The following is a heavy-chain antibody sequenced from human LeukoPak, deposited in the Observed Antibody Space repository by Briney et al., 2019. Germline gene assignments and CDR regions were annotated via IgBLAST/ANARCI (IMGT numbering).Heavy chain of an antibody. Sequence: PGGSLRLSCAASGLTFSSHWMTWVRQAPGKGLEWVANITQDGSKKNYVDSVKGRFTISRDNAKNSLYLQMNSLRAEGTAVYYCATPLDYYDSSGYHQGGDWGQGTPATVSS. CDR1: GLTFSSHW. CDR2: ITQDGSKK. D-gene: IGHD3-22*01. CDR3: ATPLDYYDSSGYHQGGD. V-gene: IGHV3-7*03. J-gene: IGHJ4*02.